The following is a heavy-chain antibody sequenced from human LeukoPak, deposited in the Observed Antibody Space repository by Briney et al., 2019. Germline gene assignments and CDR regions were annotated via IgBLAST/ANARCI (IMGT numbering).Heavy chain of an antibody. CDR2: IRYDGSNK. V-gene: IGHV3-30*02. Sequence: GGSLRLSCAASGFTFSSYAMSWVRQAPGKGLEWVAFIRYDGSNKYYADSVKGRFTISRDNSKNTLYLQMNSLRAEDTAVYYCAARGYSYGYGDYYGMDVWGQGTTVTVSS. CDR1: GFTFSSYA. D-gene: IGHD5-18*01. J-gene: IGHJ6*02. CDR3: AARGYSYGYGDYYGMDV.